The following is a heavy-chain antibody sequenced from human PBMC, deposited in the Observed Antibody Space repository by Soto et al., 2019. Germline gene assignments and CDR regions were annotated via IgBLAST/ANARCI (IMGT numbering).Heavy chain of an antibody. Sequence: QVQLQQGGAGLLKPSETLSLTCAVYGGSYSGSSWTWIRQPPGKGPEWIGEINHSGSTNYTPSLKSRVTIPVDTSKNQFSLRLSSVTAADTAVYYCARGRNSWYFGWNWFDPWGQGTLVTVSS. CDR2: INHSGST. J-gene: IGHJ5*02. D-gene: IGHD6-13*01. CDR1: GGSYSGSS. V-gene: IGHV4-34*01. CDR3: ARGRNSWYFGWNWFDP.